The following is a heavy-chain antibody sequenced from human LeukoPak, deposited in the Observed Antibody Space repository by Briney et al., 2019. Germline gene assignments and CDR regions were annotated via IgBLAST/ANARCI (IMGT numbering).Heavy chain of an antibody. Sequence: PGGSLRLSCAASGSTFNNYAMSWVRQAPGKGLEWVSSISGSGGRTYYVDSVKGRFTISRDNFKNTLYLQMNSLRAEDTAVYYCATGWGGDDYWGQGILVTVSS. CDR3: ATGWGGDDY. V-gene: IGHV3-23*01. J-gene: IGHJ4*02. D-gene: IGHD3-16*01. CDR1: GSTFNNYA. CDR2: ISGSGGRT.